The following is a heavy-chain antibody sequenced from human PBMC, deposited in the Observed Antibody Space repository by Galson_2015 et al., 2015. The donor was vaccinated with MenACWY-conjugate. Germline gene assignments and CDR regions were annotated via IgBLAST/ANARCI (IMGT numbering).Heavy chain of an antibody. CDR2: INNRGSAT. J-gene: IGHJ4*02. Sequence: SLRLSCAASGFTFSNYAMTWVRQAPGKGLEWVSSINNRGSATYYVDSVKGRFTISRDNSKNTLFLQMSSLRAEDTALYYCAKPISSYYDFMTGDSWGQGTLVTVSS. D-gene: IGHD3-3*01. CDR3: AKPISSYYDFMTGDS. CDR1: GFTFSNYA. V-gene: IGHV3-23*01.